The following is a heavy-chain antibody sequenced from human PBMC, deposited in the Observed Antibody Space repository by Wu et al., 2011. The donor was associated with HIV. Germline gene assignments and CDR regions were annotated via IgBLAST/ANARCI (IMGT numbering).Heavy chain of an antibody. D-gene: IGHD1-14*01. V-gene: IGHV1-69*15. CDR3: ARDRTNHVFDS. Sequence: QVQLVQSGAEVKKPGSSVKASCKASGGTFRSYGISWVRQAPGQGLEWMGRIIPIFGTANYARKFQGRVTITADESTSTAYMELSSLRSEDTAVFYCARDRTNHVFDSWGQGTLVTVSS. J-gene: IGHJ4*02. CDR2: IIPIFGTA. CDR1: GGTFRSYG.